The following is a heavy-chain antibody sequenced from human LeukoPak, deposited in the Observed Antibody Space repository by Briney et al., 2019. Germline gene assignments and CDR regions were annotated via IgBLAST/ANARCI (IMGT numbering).Heavy chain of an antibody. CDR3: ARIWFGELVLDY. CDR1: GFTFSSYW. J-gene: IGHJ4*02. V-gene: IGHV3-7*02. Sequence: GGPLRLSCAASGFTFSSYWMSWVRQAPGKGLEWVANIKQDGSDKYYVDSVKGRFTISRDNAKNSLYLQMNSLRGEDTAVYYCARIWFGELVLDYWGQGNLVTVSS. D-gene: IGHD3-10*01. CDR2: IKQDGSDK.